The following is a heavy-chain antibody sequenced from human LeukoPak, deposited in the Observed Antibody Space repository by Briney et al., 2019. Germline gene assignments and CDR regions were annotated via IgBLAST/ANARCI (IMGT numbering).Heavy chain of an antibody. CDR2: IHKAGTES. CDR1: GFTFTDYW. J-gene: IGHJ4*02. D-gene: IGHD1-26*01. CDR3: ARVGTWELQRVFDF. Sequence: SGGSLRLSCAASGFTFTDYWMTWVRQVPGKGLEWVANIHKAGTESYYVDSVKGRFAISRDNAKSSLYLQLSSLRVDDTAVYYCARVGTWELQRVFDFWGQGTLVTVSS. V-gene: IGHV3-7*01.